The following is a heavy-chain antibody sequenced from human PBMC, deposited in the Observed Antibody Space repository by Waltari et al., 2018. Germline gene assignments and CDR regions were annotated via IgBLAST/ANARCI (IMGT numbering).Heavy chain of an antibody. J-gene: IGHJ4*02. D-gene: IGHD3-22*01. CDR2: IIPTTDST. CDR3: ARVDHRATNYYYGFDH. V-gene: IGHV1-2*06. CDR1: GYSFPGYY. Sequence: QVQLVQSGAEVKKPGASVKVSCEASGYSFPGYYIHWVRQAPGQGLEWRGRIIPTTDSTDNAEKFKGRITLTTDTSINTAYMELTGLTSDDTAIFFCARVDHRATNYYYGFDHWGQGTLVTVSS.